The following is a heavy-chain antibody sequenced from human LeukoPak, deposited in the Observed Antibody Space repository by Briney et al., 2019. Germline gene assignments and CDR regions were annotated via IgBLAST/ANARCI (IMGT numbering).Heavy chain of an antibody. Sequence: GGSLRLSCAASGFTFSSYGMHWVRQAPGKGLEWVAFIRYDGSNKYCADSVKGRFTISRDNSKNTLYLQMNSLRAEDTAVYYCAKVRATYDSSGPWYFDYWGQGTLVTVSS. CDR3: AKVRATYDSSGPWYFDY. CDR1: GFTFSSYG. J-gene: IGHJ4*02. CDR2: IRYDGSNK. V-gene: IGHV3-30*02. D-gene: IGHD3-22*01.